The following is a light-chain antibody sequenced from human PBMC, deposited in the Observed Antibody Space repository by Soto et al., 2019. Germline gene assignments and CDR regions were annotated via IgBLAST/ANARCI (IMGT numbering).Light chain of an antibody. V-gene: IGLV1-51*01. Sequence: QSVLAQPPSVSAAPGQNVTISCSGSTSNIGNNYVSWYQQLPGAAPKLLIYDNTKRPSGVPDRISGSKSGTSATLGITGLQPGDEADYYCGTWAGSLSDGRVFGTGTKLTVL. J-gene: IGLJ1*01. CDR2: DNT. CDR1: TSNIGNNY. CDR3: GTWAGSLSDGRV.